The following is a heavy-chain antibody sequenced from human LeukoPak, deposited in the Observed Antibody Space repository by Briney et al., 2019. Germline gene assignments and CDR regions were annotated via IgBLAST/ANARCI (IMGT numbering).Heavy chain of an antibody. CDR1: GLTFNTYA. CDR2: LSDSGGST. Sequence: GGSLRLSCAASGLTFNTYAMSWVRQAPGKGLEGVSALSDSGGSTSYADSVRGRFTISRDNSRNTLYLQMNSLRADDTAVYYCAKVRGRVLGPDFGYYFDYWGQGTVVTVSS. J-gene: IGHJ4*02. D-gene: IGHD2-8*02. CDR3: AKVRGRVLGPDFGYYFDY. V-gene: IGHV3-23*01.